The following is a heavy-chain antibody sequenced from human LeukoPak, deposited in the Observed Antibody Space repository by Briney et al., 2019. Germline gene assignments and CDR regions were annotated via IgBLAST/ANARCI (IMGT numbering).Heavy chain of an antibody. CDR3: ARDRSGYGNYFDF. V-gene: IGHV1-69*06. J-gene: IGHJ4*02. Sequence: SVKVSCKASGDTFINYAISWVRLAPGQGLEWMGAITKFGSTNYAHHFVGRVTMTAAKSTSTAYMELSSLKSDDTAVYYCARDRSGYGNYFDFWGQGTLVTVSS. D-gene: IGHD5-18*01. CDR2: ITKFGST. CDR1: GDTFINYA.